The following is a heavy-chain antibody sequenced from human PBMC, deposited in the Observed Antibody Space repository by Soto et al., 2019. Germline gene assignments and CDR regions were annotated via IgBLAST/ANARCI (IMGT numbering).Heavy chain of an antibody. Sequence: PGGSLRLSCEASGFSFRTYWMSWVRQAPGKGLEWVANIKEDGNEKDYVDSVRGRFFISRDNAKSSLYLQMDSLRAEDTAVYYCARDRPRFLEFMDVWGQGTTVTVSS. J-gene: IGHJ6*02. CDR3: ARDRPRFLEFMDV. CDR1: GFSFRTYW. D-gene: IGHD3-3*01. CDR2: IKEDGNEK. V-gene: IGHV3-7*03.